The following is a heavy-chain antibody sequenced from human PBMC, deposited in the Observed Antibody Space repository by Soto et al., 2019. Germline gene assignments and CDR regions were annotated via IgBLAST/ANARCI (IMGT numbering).Heavy chain of an antibody. CDR1: GYAFTSYY. Sequence: ASVKVSCKAAGYAFTSYYMHWGRQAPGQGLEWMGIINPSGGSTSYAQKFQGRVTMTRDTSTSTVYMELSSLRSEDTAVYYCARAVAAAGPSDFDYWGQGTLVTVSS. CDR3: ARAVAAAGPSDFDY. D-gene: IGHD6-13*01. CDR2: INPSGGST. J-gene: IGHJ4*02. V-gene: IGHV1-46*03.